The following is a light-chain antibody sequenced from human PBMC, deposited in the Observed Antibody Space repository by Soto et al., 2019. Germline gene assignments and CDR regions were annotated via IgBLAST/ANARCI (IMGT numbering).Light chain of an antibody. V-gene: IGLV2-14*01. CDR3: YSYTTSRTYV. CDR1: SSDVGAYNY. J-gene: IGLJ1*01. Sequence: QSVLTQPASVSGSPGQSITISCTGTSSDVGAYNYVSWYQQHPAKIPKLMIYHVSNRPSGVSDRFSGSKSGNTASLTISGLQAEDEADYYCYSYTTSRTYVFGTGTKVTV. CDR2: HVS.